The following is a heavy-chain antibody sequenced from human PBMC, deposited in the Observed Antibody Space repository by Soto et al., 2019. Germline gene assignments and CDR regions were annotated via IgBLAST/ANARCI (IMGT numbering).Heavy chain of an antibody. V-gene: IGHV3-23*01. Sequence: GGSLRLSCAASGFTFNSYAMSWFRQAPGKGLEWVSAISGSGGSTYYADSVKGRFTISRDNSKNTLYLQMNSLRAEDTAVYYCAKPCTSCYFRPDYWGQGTLVTVSS. CDR1: GFTFNSYA. D-gene: IGHD2-2*01. CDR3: AKPCTSCYFRPDY. J-gene: IGHJ4*02. CDR2: ISGSGGST.